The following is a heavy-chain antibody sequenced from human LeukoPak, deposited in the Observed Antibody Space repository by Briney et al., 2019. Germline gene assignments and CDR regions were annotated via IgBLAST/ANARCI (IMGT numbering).Heavy chain of an antibody. CDR2: IGASGADT. D-gene: IGHD3-22*01. CDR1: GFTLTNYA. V-gene: IGHV3-23*01. Sequence: GGSLTLSCAASGFTLTNYAMTWVRQAPGKGLEWVSVIGASGADTYYSDSVKGRFTVSRDNSQNTLFLHMSSLRAEDTAVYFCARRPRDTSGYYLGAFHDWGQGTTVTVSS. CDR3: ARRPRDTSGYYLGAFHD. J-gene: IGHJ3*01.